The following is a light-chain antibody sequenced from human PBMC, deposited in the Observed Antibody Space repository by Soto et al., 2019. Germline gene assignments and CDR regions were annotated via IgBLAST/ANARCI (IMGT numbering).Light chain of an antibody. CDR1: SSDVGGYNF. CDR3: RSYTTSSTVV. V-gene: IGLV2-14*01. CDR2: EVS. Sequence: QSVLTQPVSVSGSPGQSITISCTGTSSDVGGYNFVSWYQQHPGKAPKLMIYEVSNRPSGVSNRFSGSKSGNTASLTISGLQAEDEADYYCRSYTTSSTVVFGGGTQLTVL. J-gene: IGLJ2*01.